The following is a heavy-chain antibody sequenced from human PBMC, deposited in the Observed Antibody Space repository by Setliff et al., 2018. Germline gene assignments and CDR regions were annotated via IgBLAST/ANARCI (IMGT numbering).Heavy chain of an antibody. CDR3: ARIGYNGWNFDY. CDR1: GFTVSTFS. CDR2: ISDDGTNE. V-gene: IGHV3-30*03. Sequence: GGSLRLSCAASGFTVSTFSMHWVRQAPVKGLEWVATISDDGTNEFYADSVKGRFTVSRDNAKNSLFLQMNSLRAEDTGVYYCARIGYNGWNFDYWGQGTLVTVSS. D-gene: IGHD1-26*01. J-gene: IGHJ4*02.